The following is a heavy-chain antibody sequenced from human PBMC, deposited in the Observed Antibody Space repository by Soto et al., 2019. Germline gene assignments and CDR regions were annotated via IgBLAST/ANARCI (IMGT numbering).Heavy chain of an antibody. V-gene: IGHV4-34*01. J-gene: IGHJ3*02. CDR3: AILGAPNSPESTTTVTTSLRAFDI. CDR2: INHSGST. D-gene: IGHD4-17*01. CDR1: GGSFSGYY. Sequence: SETLSLTCAVYGGSFSGYYWSWIRQPPGKGLEWIGEINHSGSTNYNPSLKGRVTISVDTSKNQFSLKLSSVTAADTAVYYCAILGAPNSPESTTTVTTSLRAFDIWGQGTMVTVSS.